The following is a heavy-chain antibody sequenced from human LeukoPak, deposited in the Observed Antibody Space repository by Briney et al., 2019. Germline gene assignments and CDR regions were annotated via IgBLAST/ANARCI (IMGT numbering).Heavy chain of an antibody. Sequence: GGSLRLSCAASGFTFPSSWMSWVRQAPGKGLEWVAHVSPDGSVKAYVDSVRGRFAISRDNAENSLFLRINSLRAEDTAVYYCAKDLGWLQFDYWGQGDLVTVSS. CDR1: GFTFPSSW. V-gene: IGHV3-7*05. CDR2: VSPDGSVK. CDR3: AKDLGWLQFDY. D-gene: IGHD5-24*01. J-gene: IGHJ4*02.